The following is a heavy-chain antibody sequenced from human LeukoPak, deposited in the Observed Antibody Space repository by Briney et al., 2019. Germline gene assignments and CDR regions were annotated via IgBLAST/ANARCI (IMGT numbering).Heavy chain of an antibody. D-gene: IGHD3-10*01. CDR2: INQSGST. CDR3: ARVDVYYGSVTDY. CDR1: GGSFSGYY. V-gene: IGHV4-34*01. Sequence: SETLSLTCAVYGGSFSGYYWSWIRQPPGKGLEWIGEINQSGSTNYNPSLKSRVTISVDTSKNQFSLKLSSVTAADTTVYYCARVDVYYGSVTDYWGQGTLVTVSS. J-gene: IGHJ4*02.